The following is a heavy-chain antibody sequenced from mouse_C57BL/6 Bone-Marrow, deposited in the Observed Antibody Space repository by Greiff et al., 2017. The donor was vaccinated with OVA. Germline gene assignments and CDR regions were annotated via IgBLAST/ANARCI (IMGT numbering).Heavy chain of an antibody. Sequence: EVKLMEPGGDLVKPGGSLKLSCAASGFTFSSYGMSWVRQTPDKRLEWVATISRGGSYTYYPDSVQGRVTITRDNAKNTLYQQMSSLKSVDTAMYYCARRGYGSSWGFAYWGQGTLVTVSA. J-gene: IGHJ3*01. V-gene: IGHV5-6*02. CDR1: GFTFSSYG. D-gene: IGHD1-1*01. CDR2: ISRGGSYT. CDR3: ARRGYGSSWGFAY.